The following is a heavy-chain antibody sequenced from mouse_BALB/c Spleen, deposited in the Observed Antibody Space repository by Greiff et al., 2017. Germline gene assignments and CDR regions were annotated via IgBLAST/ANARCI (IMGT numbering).Heavy chain of an antibody. J-gene: IGHJ4*01. CDR2: IDPYDSET. Sequence: QQSCKASGYTFTSYWMNWVKQRPEQGLEWIGRIDPYDSETHYNQKFKDKAILTVDKSSSTAYMQLSSLTSEDSAVYYCARWPRQDAMDYWGQGTSVTVSS. D-gene: IGHD2-12*01. V-gene: IGHV1-74*01. CDR1: GYTFTSYW. CDR3: ARWPRQDAMDY.